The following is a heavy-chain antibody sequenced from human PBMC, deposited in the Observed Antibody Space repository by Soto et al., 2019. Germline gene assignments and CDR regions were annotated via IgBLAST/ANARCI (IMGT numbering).Heavy chain of an antibody. D-gene: IGHD5-12*01. CDR3: ASAPGFNLFDS. J-gene: IGHJ4*02. Sequence: PSETLSLTCAVYGGSFSGYYWSWIRQPPGKGLEWIGEIIHSGSTNYNPSLKSRVTISVDTSKNQFYLKLSSVTAADTAVYYCASAPGFNLFDSWGQGTLVTVSS. V-gene: IGHV4-34*12. CDR1: GGSFSGYY. CDR2: IIHSGST.